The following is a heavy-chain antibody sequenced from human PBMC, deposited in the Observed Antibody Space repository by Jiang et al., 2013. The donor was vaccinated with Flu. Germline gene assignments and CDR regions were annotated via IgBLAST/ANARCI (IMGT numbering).Heavy chain of an antibody. D-gene: IGHD6-19*01. CDR2: TYYRSKRYN. V-gene: IGHV6-1*01. CDR3: ARVAVAARGSYGMDV. J-gene: IGHJ6*02. CDR1: GDSVSSNSAA. Sequence: TLSLTCAISGDSVSSNSAAWNWIRQSPSRGLEWLGRTYYRSKRYNDYAVSVKSRITINPDTSKNQFSLQMNSVTPEDTAVYYCARVAVAARGSYGMDVWGQGTTVTVSS.